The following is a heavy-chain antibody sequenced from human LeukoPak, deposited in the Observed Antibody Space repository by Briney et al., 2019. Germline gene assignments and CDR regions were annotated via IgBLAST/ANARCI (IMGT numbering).Heavy chain of an antibody. V-gene: IGHV3-23*01. D-gene: IGHD3-10*01. CDR1: GFTFRRYA. J-gene: IGHJ6*02. CDR3: AQMGSGSYYSLGYYYYGMDV. CDR2: ISGSGCST. Sequence: RGGCLRLSCGASGFTFRRYAMRGVRQARGKGREGGRAISGSGCSTSYAASVNGRFTISRDNSKHTLYLQMNSLRAEDTAVYYCAQMGSGSYYSLGYYYYGMDVWGQGTTLTVSS.